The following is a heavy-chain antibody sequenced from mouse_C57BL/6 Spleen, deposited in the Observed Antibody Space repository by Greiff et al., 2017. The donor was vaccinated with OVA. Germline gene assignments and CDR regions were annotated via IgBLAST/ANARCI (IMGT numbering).Heavy chain of an antibody. V-gene: IGHV5-6*01. D-gene: IGHD4-1*01. Sequence: EVKVVESGGDLVKPGGSLKLSCAASGFTFSSYGMSWVRQTPDKRLEWVATISSGGSYTYYPDSVKGRFTISRDNAKNTLYLQMSSLKSEDTAMYYCARRLGRGYYFDYWGQGTTLTVSS. J-gene: IGHJ2*01. CDR3: ARRLGRGYYFDY. CDR1: GFTFSSYG. CDR2: ISSGGSYT.